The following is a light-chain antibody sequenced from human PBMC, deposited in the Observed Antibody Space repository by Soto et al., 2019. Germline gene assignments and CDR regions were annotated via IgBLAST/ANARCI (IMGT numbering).Light chain of an antibody. CDR3: QQYGRSPTT. Sequence: EVVMRQSPATLSVSPGEGATLSCRASQGIGDTLAWYQHKPGQTPRLLIYDASERASGIPARFSGSGSGTDFTLTISRLEPEDFAVYYCQQYGRSPTTFGQGTKVDI. J-gene: IGKJ1*01. CDR1: QGIGDT. V-gene: IGKV3-20*01. CDR2: DAS.